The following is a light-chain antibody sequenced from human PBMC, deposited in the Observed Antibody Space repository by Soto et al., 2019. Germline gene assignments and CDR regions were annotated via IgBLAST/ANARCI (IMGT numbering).Light chain of an antibody. CDR2: EVS. CDR1: SSDVGAYNY. Sequence: QSVLTQPASVSGSPGQSITISCTGTSSDVGAYNYVSWYQHHPGKAPKVMIYEVSNRPSGVSNRFAGSKSGNTASLTISGLQAEDEDDYFCSSYTSSSTLYVFGTGTKLTVL. J-gene: IGLJ1*01. CDR3: SSYTSSSTLYV. V-gene: IGLV2-14*01.